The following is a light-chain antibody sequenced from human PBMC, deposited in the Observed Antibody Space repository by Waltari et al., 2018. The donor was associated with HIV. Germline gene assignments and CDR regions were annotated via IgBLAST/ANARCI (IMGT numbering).Light chain of an antibody. CDR1: SRDVGGYNY. Sequence: QSALTQPRSVSGSPGQSVTISCTGTSRDVGGYNYVSWYQQNPGKAPKFIIYDVTKRPSGVPDRFSGSKSGNTASLTISGLQAEDEADYYCCSYAGSSTSVFGGGTKLTVL. CDR2: DVT. V-gene: IGLV2-11*01. J-gene: IGLJ2*01. CDR3: CSYAGSSTSV.